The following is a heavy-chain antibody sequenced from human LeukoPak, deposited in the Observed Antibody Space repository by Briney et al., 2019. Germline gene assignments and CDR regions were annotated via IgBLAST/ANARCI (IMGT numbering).Heavy chain of an antibody. CDR3: ACGDSNLFDP. V-gene: IGHV3-21*01. Sequence: GGSLRLSCAASGFTFSTYIMNWVHQAPGKGLEWVSSISGSSGYMYYADSVRGRFTISRDNAKNSLFLQMSSLRAEDTAVYYCACGDSNLFDPWGQGTLVTVSS. J-gene: IGHJ5*02. CDR1: GFTFSTYI. CDR2: ISGSSGYM. D-gene: IGHD4-17*01.